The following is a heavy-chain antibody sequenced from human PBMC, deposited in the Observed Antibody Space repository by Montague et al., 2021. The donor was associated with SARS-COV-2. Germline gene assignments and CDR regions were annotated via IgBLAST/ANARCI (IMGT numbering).Heavy chain of an antibody. D-gene: IGHD3-22*01. CDR1: GFSLSTSGMC. CDR3: ARSPGDCSGYYESFFDY. V-gene: IGHV2-70*01. CDR2: IDWDDDK. Sequence: PALVKPTQTLTLTCTFSGFSLSTSGMCVSWIRQPPGKALEWLALIDWDDDKYYSTSLKTRLTISKDTSKNQVVLTMTNMDPVDAATYYCARSPGDCSGYYESFFDYWGQGTLVTVSS. J-gene: IGHJ4*02.